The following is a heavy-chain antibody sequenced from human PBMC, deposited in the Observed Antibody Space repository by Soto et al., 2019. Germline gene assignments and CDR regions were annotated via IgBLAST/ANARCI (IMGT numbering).Heavy chain of an antibody. Sequence: SETLSLTCAVYGGSFSGYYWSWIRQPPGKGLEWIGEINHSGSTNYNPSLKSRVTISVDTSKNQFSLKLSSVTAADTAVYYCARDKVSLVGAHDAFDIWGQGTMVTVSS. J-gene: IGHJ3*02. D-gene: IGHD1-26*01. CDR2: INHSGST. V-gene: IGHV4-34*01. CDR3: ARDKVSLVGAHDAFDI. CDR1: GGSFSGYY.